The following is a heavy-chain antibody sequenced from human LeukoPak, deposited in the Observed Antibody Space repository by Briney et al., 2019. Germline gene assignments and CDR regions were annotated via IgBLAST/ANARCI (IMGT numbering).Heavy chain of an antibody. V-gene: IGHV1-2*06. CDR1: GYTFTGYY. CDR2: INPNSGGT. CDR3: ARDIYDFLSGYSNDAFDI. Sequence: GASVKVSCKASGYTFTGYYMHWVRQAPGQGLEWMGRINPNSGGTNYAQKFQGRVTMTRDTSISTAYMELSRLRSDDTAFYYCARDIYDFLSGYSNDAFDIWGQGTMVTVSS. D-gene: IGHD3-3*01. J-gene: IGHJ3*02.